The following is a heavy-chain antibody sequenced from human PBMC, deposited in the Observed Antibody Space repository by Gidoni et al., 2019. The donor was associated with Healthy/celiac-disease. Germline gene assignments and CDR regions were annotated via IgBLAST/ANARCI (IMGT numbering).Heavy chain of an antibody. D-gene: IGHD6-6*01. CDR2: IYYSGST. Sequence: QVQLQESGPGLVKPSQTLSLTCTVSSGSISSGAYYWSWIRQHPGRGLEWIGYIYYSGSTYYNPSLKSRVTISVDTSKNQFSLKLSSVTAADTAVYYCARWEGSTSSMFDYWGQGTLVTVSS. V-gene: IGHV4-31*03. CDR1: SGSISSGAYY. J-gene: IGHJ4*02. CDR3: ARWEGSTSSMFDY.